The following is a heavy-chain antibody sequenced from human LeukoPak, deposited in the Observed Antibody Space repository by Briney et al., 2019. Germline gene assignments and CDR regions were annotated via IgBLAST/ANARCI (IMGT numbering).Heavy chain of an antibody. Sequence: PSETLSLTRTVSGGSISSSSYYWGWIRQPPGKGLEWIGSIYYSGSAYYNPSLKSRVTISVDTSKNQFSLKLSSVTAADTAVYYCARGSAAGPRSPYYFDYWGQGTLVTVSS. CDR1: GGSISSSSYY. D-gene: IGHD6-13*01. CDR2: IYYSGSA. CDR3: ARGSAAGPRSPYYFDY. V-gene: IGHV4-39*01. J-gene: IGHJ4*02.